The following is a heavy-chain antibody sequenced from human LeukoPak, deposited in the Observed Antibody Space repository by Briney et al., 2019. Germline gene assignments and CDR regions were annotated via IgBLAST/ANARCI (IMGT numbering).Heavy chain of an antibody. J-gene: IGHJ4*02. CDR1: GGSFSGYY. CDR3: ARANRHRWAAVVPAASGY. Sequence: SETLSLTCAVYGGSFSGYYWSWIRQPPGKGLEWIGEINHSGSTNYNPSLKSRVTISVDTSKNQFSLKLNSVTAADTAVYYCARANRHRWAAVVPAASGYWGQGTLVTVSS. V-gene: IGHV4-34*01. D-gene: IGHD2-2*01. CDR2: INHSGST.